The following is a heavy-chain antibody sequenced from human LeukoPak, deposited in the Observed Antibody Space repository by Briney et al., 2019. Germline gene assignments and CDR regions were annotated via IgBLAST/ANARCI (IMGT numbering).Heavy chain of an antibody. V-gene: IGHV1-46*01. J-gene: IGHJ6*03. CDR2: INPSGGST. Sequence: ASVKVSCKASGYTFTSYDINWVRQAPGQGLEWMGIINPSGGSTSYAQKFQGRVTMTRDMSTSTVYMELSSLRSEDTAVYYCARGGGGSNMDVWGKGTTVTVSS. CDR1: GYTFTSYD. D-gene: IGHD2-15*01. CDR3: ARGGGGSNMDV.